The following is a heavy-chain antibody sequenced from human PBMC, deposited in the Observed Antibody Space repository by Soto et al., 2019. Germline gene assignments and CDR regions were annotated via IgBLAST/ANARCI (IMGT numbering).Heavy chain of an antibody. CDR2: IYYSGST. CDR1: GGSISSYY. CDR3: ARLRGDYDFWSGYLYLDY. V-gene: IGHV4-59*01. Sequence: TSETLSLTCTVSGGSISSYYWSWIRQPPGKGLEWIGYIYYSGSTNYNPSLKSRVTISVDTSKNQFSLKLSSVTAADTAVYYCARLRGDYDFWSGYLYLDYWGQGTLVTVSS. J-gene: IGHJ4*02. D-gene: IGHD3-3*01.